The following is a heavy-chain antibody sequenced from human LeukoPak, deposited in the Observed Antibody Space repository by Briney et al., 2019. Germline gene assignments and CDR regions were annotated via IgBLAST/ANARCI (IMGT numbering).Heavy chain of an antibody. D-gene: IGHD2-15*01. CDR3: ARDDCSGGSCYSDY. CDR1: GGSISSGGYY. V-gene: IGHV4-31*03. Sequence: SETLSLTCTVSGGSISSGGYYWGWIRQPPGKGLEWIGYIYYSGSTYYNPSLKSRVTISVDTSKNQFSLKLSSVTAADTAVYYCARDDCSGGSCYSDYWGQGTLVTVSS. CDR2: IYYSGST. J-gene: IGHJ4*02.